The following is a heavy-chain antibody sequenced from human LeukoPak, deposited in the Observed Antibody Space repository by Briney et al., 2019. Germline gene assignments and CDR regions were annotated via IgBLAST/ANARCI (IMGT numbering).Heavy chain of an antibody. J-gene: IGHJ4*02. CDR2: ISANNANT. Sequence: ASVKVSCKASGDTFISYGISWVRQAPGQGLEWMGWISANNANTNYAQKLQGRVTMTTDTSTSTAYMELRSLRSDDTAVYYCARDFSIHYYDSSGYSPPGDYWGQGTLVTVSS. CDR3: ARDFSIHYYDSSGYSPPGDY. V-gene: IGHV1-18*01. CDR1: GDTFISYG. D-gene: IGHD3-22*01.